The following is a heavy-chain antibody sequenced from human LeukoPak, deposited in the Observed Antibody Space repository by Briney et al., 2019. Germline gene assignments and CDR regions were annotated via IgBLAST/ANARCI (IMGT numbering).Heavy chain of an antibody. CDR3: AREEDSYPAAMFTSDY. CDR1: GYTFTSYG. V-gene: IGHV1-18*01. CDR2: ISAYNGNT. D-gene: IGHD2-2*01. J-gene: IGHJ4*02. Sequence: ASVKVSCKASGYTFTSYGISWVRQAPGQGLEWMGWISAYNGNTNYAQKLQGRVTMTTDTSTSTAYMELRSLRSDDTAVYYCAREEDSYPAAMFTSDYWGQGTLVTVSS.